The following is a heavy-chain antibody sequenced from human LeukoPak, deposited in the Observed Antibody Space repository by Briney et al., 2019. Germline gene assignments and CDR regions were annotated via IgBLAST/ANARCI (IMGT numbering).Heavy chain of an antibody. J-gene: IGHJ5*02. CDR3: ARTLVAAGNNWFDP. V-gene: IGHV1-69*05. D-gene: IGHD6-13*01. Sequence: ASVKVSCKASGGTFSSYAISWVRQAPGQGLEWMGGIILIFGTANYAQKFQGRVTITTDESTSTAYMELSSLRSEDTAVYYCARTLVAAGNNWFDPWGQGTLVTVSS. CDR1: GGTFSSYA. CDR2: IILIFGTA.